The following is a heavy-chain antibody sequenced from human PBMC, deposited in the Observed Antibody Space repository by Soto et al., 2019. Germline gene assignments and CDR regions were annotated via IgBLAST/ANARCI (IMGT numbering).Heavy chain of an antibody. V-gene: IGHV1-69*01. D-gene: IGHD5-18*01. J-gene: IGHJ4*02. CDR3: ARDAADTPMVY. CDR1: GGIFRSNA. CDR2: IIPQFPTP. Sequence: QVQLVQSGAEVRKPGSSVKVSCKSSGGIFRSNAISWVRQAPGQGLEWMGAIIPQFPTPYYAQKFQGRVTITADESTSTAYMALNSLRSADTAVYFCARDAADTPMVYWGQGTLLTVSS.